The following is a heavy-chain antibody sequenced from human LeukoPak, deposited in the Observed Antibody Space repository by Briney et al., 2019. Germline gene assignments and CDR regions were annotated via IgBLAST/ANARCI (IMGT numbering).Heavy chain of an antibody. D-gene: IGHD3-9*01. CDR2: IKQDGSEK. Sequence: PGGSLRLSCAASGFTFSSYWMSWVRQAPGKGLERVANIKQDGSEKYYLDSVKGRFTISRDNAKNLLYLQMNSLRAGDTAVFYCARVIRDYDNLTGYYRPGILDQWGQGTLVTVSS. J-gene: IGHJ4*02. CDR3: ARVIRDYDNLTGYYRPGILDQ. V-gene: IGHV3-7*01. CDR1: GFTFSSYW.